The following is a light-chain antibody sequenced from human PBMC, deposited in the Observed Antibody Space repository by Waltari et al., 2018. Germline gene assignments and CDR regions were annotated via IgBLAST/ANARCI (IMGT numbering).Light chain of an antibody. CDR2: NNQ. Sequence: QSVLTQPPSASGTPGQRVTISCSGSSSNIGSNTVNWYQQLPGTAPKPPLYNNQPRPSGVPDLFSGSKSGTSASLAISGLQSEDEADYYCATWDDSLNGPVFGGGTKLTVL. V-gene: IGLV1-44*01. J-gene: IGLJ3*02. CDR1: SSNIGSNT. CDR3: ATWDDSLNGPV.